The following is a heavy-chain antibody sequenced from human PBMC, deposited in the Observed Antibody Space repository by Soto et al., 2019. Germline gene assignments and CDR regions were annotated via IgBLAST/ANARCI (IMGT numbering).Heavy chain of an antibody. CDR1: RYTFTGYY. J-gene: IGHJ4*02. D-gene: IGHD1-26*01. Sequence: QVQLVQSGAEVKKPGASVKVSCKASRYTFTGYYMHWVRQAPGQGLEWMGWIDPNRGGTDYAQKFQGRVTMTRDTSISTAYMELSRLRLDDTAVYYCARVMSGSYLGHGYYFDYWGQVTLVTVSS. CDR3: ARVMSGSYLGHGYYFDY. CDR2: IDPNRGGT. V-gene: IGHV1-2*02.